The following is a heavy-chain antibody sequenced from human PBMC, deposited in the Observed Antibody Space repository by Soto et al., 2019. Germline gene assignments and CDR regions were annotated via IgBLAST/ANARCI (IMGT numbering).Heavy chain of an antibody. J-gene: IGHJ4*02. D-gene: IGHD2-21*02. CDR1: GFTFSSYA. CDR2: ISASGGNT. V-gene: IGHV3-23*01. Sequence: PGGSLRLSCAASGFTFSSYAMSWVRQAPGKGLEWVSGISASGGNTYYADSVKGRFTISRDNSKNTLYLQMNSLRAEDTAVYYCAKDGSSYCGGDCYPFDYWGQGTLVTVSS. CDR3: AKDGSSYCGGDCYPFDY.